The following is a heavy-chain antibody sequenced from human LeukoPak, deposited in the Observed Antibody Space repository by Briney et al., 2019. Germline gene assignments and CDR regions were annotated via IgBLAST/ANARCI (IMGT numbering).Heavy chain of an antibody. D-gene: IGHD1-26*01. CDR3: ARTDLRGSYYLPRP. CDR1: GYTVTSDG. V-gene: IGHV1-18*01. Sequence: ASVKVSWKASGYTVTSDGISWVRQAPGQGLDRMGWISVYNGNTNYAQNLQGRVTMTADTSTSTAYMELRSLRSADTAVYYCARTDLRGSYYLPRPWGQGTLVTVSS. J-gene: IGHJ5*02. CDR2: ISVYNGNT.